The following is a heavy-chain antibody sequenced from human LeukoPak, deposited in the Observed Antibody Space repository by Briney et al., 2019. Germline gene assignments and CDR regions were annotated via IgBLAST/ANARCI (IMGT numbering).Heavy chain of an antibody. CDR2: IYYSGST. D-gene: IGHD3-3*01. J-gene: IGHJ3*02. Sequence: PSETLSLTCTVSGGSISSYYWSWIRQPPGKGLEWIGYIYYSGSTNYNPSLKSRVTISVDTSKNQFSLKLSPVTAADTAVYYCARVYYDFWSGYSLIAFDIWGQGTMVTVSS. CDR1: GGSISSYY. CDR3: ARVYYDFWSGYSLIAFDI. V-gene: IGHV4-59*01.